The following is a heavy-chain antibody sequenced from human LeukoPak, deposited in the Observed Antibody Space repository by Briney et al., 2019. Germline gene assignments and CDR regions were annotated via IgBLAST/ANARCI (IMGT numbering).Heavy chain of an antibody. Sequence: GGSLRLSCAASGFTFSSYAMSWVRLAPGKGLEWVSAISSTSSYIYYADSVRGRFTISRDNAKNSLYLQMNSLRAEDTAVYYCATDPRGYSYGQRGFDYWGQGTLVTVSS. V-gene: IGHV3-21*01. J-gene: IGHJ4*02. CDR2: ISSTSSYI. CDR3: ATDPRGYSYGQRGFDY. CDR1: GFTFSSYA. D-gene: IGHD5-18*01.